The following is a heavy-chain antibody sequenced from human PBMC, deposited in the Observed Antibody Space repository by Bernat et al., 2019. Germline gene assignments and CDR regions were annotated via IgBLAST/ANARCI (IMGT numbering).Heavy chain of an antibody. CDR1: GGSISSGGYY. J-gene: IGHJ4*02. Sequence: QVQLQESGPGLVKPSQTLSLTCTVSGGSISSGGYYWSWIRQHPGKGLEWIGYIYYSGSTYYNPSLKSRVTISVDTSKNQFSLKLSSVTAADTAVYYCARGYCSSTSCYTFADVFDYWGQGTLVTVSS. CDR3: ARGYCSSTSCYTFADVFDY. CDR2: IYYSGST. D-gene: IGHD2-2*02. V-gene: IGHV4-31*03.